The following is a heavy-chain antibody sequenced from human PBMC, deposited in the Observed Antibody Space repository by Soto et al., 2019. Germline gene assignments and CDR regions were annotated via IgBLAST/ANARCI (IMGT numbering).Heavy chain of an antibody. D-gene: IGHD6-6*01. CDR3: AGDWAAQNPWSLRPNNWFDP. J-gene: IGHJ5*02. CDR2: IYYSGST. V-gene: IGHV4-59*12. CDR1: GVSISSYY. Sequence: SETLSLTCTVSGVSISSYYWSWIRQPPGKGLEWIGYIYYSGSTNYNPSLKSRVTISVDTSKNQFSLKLSSVTAADTAVYYCAGDWAAQNPWSLRPNNWFDPWGQGTLVTVSS.